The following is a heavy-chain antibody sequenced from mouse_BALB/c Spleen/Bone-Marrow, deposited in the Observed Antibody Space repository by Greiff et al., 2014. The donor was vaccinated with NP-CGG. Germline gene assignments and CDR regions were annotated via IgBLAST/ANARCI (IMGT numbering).Heavy chain of an antibody. CDR1: GFNIKDTY. Sequence: EVKLQESGAELVKPGAPVKLSCSASGFNIKDTYMHWVKQRPEQGLEWIGRIDSANGNTKYDPKFQDKATITADTSSNAVDLQLSSLTFEDTAVYYCARQEFAIYWYFDVWGAGTTVTVSS. D-gene: IGHD1-3*01. CDR2: IDSANGNT. V-gene: IGHV14-3*02. CDR3: ARQEFAIYWYFDV. J-gene: IGHJ1*01.